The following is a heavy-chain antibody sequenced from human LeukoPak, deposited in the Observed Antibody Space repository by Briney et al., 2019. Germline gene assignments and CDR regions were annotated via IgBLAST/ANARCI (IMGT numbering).Heavy chain of an antibody. CDR1: GFTFSNYW. J-gene: IGHJ4*02. Sequence: GGSLSLSCAASGFTFSNYWMSWVRQASGKGLEWVANIKEDGSEKYYVDSVKGRFTISRDNARNSLYLQMNSLRAEDTAVYYCASGRQLGYWGQGTLVTVSS. D-gene: IGHD6-13*01. CDR2: IKEDGSEK. CDR3: ASGRQLGY. V-gene: IGHV3-7*01.